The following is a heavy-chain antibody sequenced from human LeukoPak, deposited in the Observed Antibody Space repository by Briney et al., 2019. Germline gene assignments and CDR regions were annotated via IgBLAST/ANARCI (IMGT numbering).Heavy chain of an antibody. Sequence: QPGGSLRLSCAASGFTFSSYEMNWVRQAPGKGREWGSYISSSGSTIYYADSVKGRFTISRDNAKNSLYLQMNSLRAEDTAVYYCAREGQWDLFDYWGQGTLVTVSS. CDR3: AREGQWDLFDY. CDR1: GFTFSSYE. CDR2: ISSSGSTI. V-gene: IGHV3-48*03. D-gene: IGHD1-26*01. J-gene: IGHJ4*02.